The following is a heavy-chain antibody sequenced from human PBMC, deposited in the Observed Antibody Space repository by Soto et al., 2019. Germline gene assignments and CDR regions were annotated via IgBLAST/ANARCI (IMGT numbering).Heavy chain of an antibody. V-gene: IGHV4-39*02. Sequence: SETVSFRCTVSGGSISSSDACWVWLRQPPRKGLEWVGSSYYGGTTHCNPSLKSRVTISVDTSKNLFSLNLSSVNAADTAIYCCARRGLIVMPSWGQGPKVTVTS. CDR3: ARRGLIVMPS. J-gene: IGHJ3*01. CDR1: GGSISSSDAC. CDR2: SYYGGTT. D-gene: IGHD3-22*01.